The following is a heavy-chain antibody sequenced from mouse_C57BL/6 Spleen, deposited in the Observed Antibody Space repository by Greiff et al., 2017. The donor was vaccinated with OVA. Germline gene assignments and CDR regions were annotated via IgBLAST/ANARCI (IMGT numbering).Heavy chain of an antibody. Sequence: EVNVVESGGGLVKPGGSLKLSCAASGFTFSSYAMSWVRQTPEKRLEWVATISDGGSYTYYPDNVKGRFTISRDNAKNNLYLQMSHLKSEDTAMYYCARDRMITTGDYFDYWGQGTTLTVSS. CDR1: GFTFSSYA. CDR2: ISDGGSYT. D-gene: IGHD2-4*01. J-gene: IGHJ2*01. V-gene: IGHV5-4*01. CDR3: ARDRMITTGDYFDY.